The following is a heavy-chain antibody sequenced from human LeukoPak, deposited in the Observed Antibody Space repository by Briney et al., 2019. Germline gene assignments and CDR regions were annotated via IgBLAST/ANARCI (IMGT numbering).Heavy chain of an antibody. Sequence: SETLSLTCAVYGGSFSGYYWSWIRQPPGKGLEWIGEINHSGSTNYNPSLKSRVTISVDTSKNQFSLKLSSVTAADTAVYYCARSKEKYYYDSSGYYYFGWFDPWAREPWSPSPQ. CDR3: ARSKEKYYYDSSGYYYFGWFDP. CDR1: GGSFSGYY. J-gene: IGHJ5*02. D-gene: IGHD3-22*01. V-gene: IGHV4-34*01. CDR2: INHSGST.